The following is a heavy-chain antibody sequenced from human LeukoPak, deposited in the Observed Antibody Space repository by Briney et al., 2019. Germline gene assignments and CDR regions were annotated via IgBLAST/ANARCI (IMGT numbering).Heavy chain of an antibody. CDR2: INHHGHT. V-gene: IGHV3-23*01. J-gene: IGHJ4*02. D-gene: IGHD6-19*01. CDR3: ARDHGSQDSGAWYVFDY. Sequence: PGVSLRLSCAASGFTFNHYAMSRVRQAPGKGLEWVSGINHHGHTFYADSVKGRFTISRDNSKNTVFLQMNSLRADDTAEYFCARDHGSQDSGAWYVFDYWGRGTLVTVSS. CDR1: GFTFNHYA.